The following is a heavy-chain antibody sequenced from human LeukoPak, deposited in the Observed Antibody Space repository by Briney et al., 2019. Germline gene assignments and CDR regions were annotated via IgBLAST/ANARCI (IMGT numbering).Heavy chain of an antibody. D-gene: IGHD2-2*02. Sequence: ASVKVSCKASGYTFTGYYMHWVRQAPGQGLEWMGIINPSGGSTSYAQKFQGRVTMTRDTSTSTVYMELSSLRSEDTAVYYCARDKSPSVKGIVVVPAAINYWGQGTLVTVSS. CDR1: GYTFTGYY. J-gene: IGHJ4*02. CDR3: ARDKSPSVKGIVVVPAAINY. CDR2: INPSGGST. V-gene: IGHV1-46*01.